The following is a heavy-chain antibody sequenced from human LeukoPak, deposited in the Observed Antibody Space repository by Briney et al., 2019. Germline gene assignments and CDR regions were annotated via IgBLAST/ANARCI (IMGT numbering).Heavy chain of an antibody. Sequence: ASETLSLTCTVSGGSISRSYWSWMRQPAGKGPEWIGRIYGSGTITYNPSLESRVTMSVDTSKNQFSLKLRSVTAADTAVYYCARDSGTTGEVKFDPWGQGILVTVSS. D-gene: IGHD3-10*01. J-gene: IGHJ5*02. CDR2: IYGSGTI. CDR3: ARDSGTTGEVKFDP. CDR1: GGSISRSY. V-gene: IGHV4-4*07.